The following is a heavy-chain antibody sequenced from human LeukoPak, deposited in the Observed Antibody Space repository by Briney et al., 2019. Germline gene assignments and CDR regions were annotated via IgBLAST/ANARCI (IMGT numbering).Heavy chain of an antibody. V-gene: IGHV3-64D*09. CDR1: GFTFSNYA. J-gene: IGHJ4*02. CDR2: ISGTGGST. Sequence: GGSLRLSCSASGFTFSNYAMHWVRQAPGKGLEYVSAISGTGGSTYYADSVKGKFTISRDNSKNTLFLQMSSLRPEDTAVYYCVNGGVAVARYWGQGTLVTVSS. CDR3: VNGGVAVARY. D-gene: IGHD6-19*01.